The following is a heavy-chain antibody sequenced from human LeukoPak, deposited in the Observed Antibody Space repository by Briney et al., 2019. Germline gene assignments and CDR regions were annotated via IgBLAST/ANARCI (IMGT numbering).Heavy chain of an antibody. CDR1: GFTFSSYS. CDR3: ARVECSGGTCYDY. D-gene: IGHD2-15*01. Sequence: GGPLRLSCAASGFTFSSYSMYWVRQAPGKGLEWVSFISSGSNYIYYIDSVKGRFTISRDNAKNSLYLQMNSLRVEDTAIYYCARVECSGGTCYDYWGQGTLVTVSS. CDR2: ISSGSNYI. J-gene: IGHJ4*02. V-gene: IGHV3-21*01.